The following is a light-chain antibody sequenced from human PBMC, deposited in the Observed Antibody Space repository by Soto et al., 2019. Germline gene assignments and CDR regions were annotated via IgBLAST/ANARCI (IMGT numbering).Light chain of an antibody. Sequence: EIVLTQSPGTLSLSPGERATLSCRASQSVSSTYLAWYQHKPGQAPRLLIYGASSRATGIPDRFSGSGSGTDFTLTISRLEPEDFAVYYCRYYGSSPWTFGQGTKVEIK. J-gene: IGKJ1*01. CDR2: GAS. CDR3: RYYGSSPWT. CDR1: QSVSSTY. V-gene: IGKV3-20*01.